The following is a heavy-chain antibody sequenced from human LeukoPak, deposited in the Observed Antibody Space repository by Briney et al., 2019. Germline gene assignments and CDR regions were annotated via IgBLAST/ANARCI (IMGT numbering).Heavy chain of an antibody. V-gene: IGHV3-21*01. CDR2: ISSSSSYI. CDR1: EFTFSSYA. J-gene: IGHJ6*02. Sequence: GGSLRLPCGASEFTFSSYAMQWLRQAPGKGLEWVSSISSSSSYIYYADSVKGRFTISRDNAKNSLYLQMNSLRAEDTAVYYCARDRTYVGATTPLYYGIDVWAQGTTVTVSS. D-gene: IGHD2-15*01. CDR3: ARDRTYVGATTPLYYGIDV.